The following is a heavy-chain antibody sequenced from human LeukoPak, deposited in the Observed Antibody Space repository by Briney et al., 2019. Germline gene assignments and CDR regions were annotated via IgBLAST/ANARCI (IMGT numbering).Heavy chain of an antibody. J-gene: IGHJ4*02. D-gene: IGHD2-15*01. CDR2: ISSSSSYT. Sequence: PGGSLRLSCAASGFTFGDYYMSWIRQAPGKGLEWVSYISSSSSYTNYADSVKGRFTISRDNAKNSLYLQMNSLRAEDTAVYYCARVRCSGGSCYSDDYWGQGTLVTVSS. V-gene: IGHV3-11*06. CDR1: GFTFGDYY. CDR3: ARVRCSGGSCYSDDY.